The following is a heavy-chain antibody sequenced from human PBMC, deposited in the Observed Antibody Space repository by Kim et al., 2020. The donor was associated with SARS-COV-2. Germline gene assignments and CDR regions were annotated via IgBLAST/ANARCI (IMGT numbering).Heavy chain of an antibody. V-gene: IGHV3-30-3*01. CDR1: GFTFSSYA. Sequence: GGSLRLSCAASGFTFSSYAMHWVRQAPGKGLEWVAVISYDGSNKYYADSVKGRFTISRDNSKNTLYLQMNSLRAEDTAVYYCARSYAGYSSSSSDLHYWGQGTLVTVSS. D-gene: IGHD6-6*01. J-gene: IGHJ4*02. CDR2: ISYDGSNK. CDR3: ARSYAGYSSSSSDLHY.